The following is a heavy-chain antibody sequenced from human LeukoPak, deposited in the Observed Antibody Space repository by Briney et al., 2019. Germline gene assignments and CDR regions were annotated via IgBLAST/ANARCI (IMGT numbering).Heavy chain of an antibody. CDR1: GFSVSSNY. CDR2: IYSAGDT. D-gene: IGHD2-21*01. CDR3: ARDSNSFPNSFDF. J-gene: IGHJ4*02. Sequence: GGSLRLSCAASGFSVSSNYMSWVRQAPGGGLEWVSLIYSAGDTFYSDSVKGRFTISRDSSKNTLYLQMNSLRTEDTAIYYCARDSNSFPNSFDFWGQGTLVTVSS. V-gene: IGHV3-53*01.